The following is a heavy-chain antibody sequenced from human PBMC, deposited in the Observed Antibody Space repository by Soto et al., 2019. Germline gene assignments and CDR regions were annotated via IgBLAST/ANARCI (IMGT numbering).Heavy chain of an antibody. D-gene: IGHD6-19*01. CDR1: GGSLSGYY. J-gene: IGHJ3*02. CDR2: INHSGST. V-gene: IGHV4-34*01. CDR3: ERGRSSGWYNAFDI. Sequence: SETLSLTGAVYGGSLSGYYWSWIRQPPGKGLEWIGEINHSGSTNYNPSLKSRVTISVDTSKNQFSLKLSSVTAADTAVYYCERGRSSGWYNAFDIWGQGTMVTVSS.